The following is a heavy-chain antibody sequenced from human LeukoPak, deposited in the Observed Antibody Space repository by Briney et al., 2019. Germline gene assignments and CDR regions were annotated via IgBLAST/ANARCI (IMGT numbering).Heavy chain of an antibody. V-gene: IGHV3-30-3*01. CDR3: AREGVYRRWLQLGAFDI. D-gene: IGHD5-24*01. J-gene: IGHJ3*02. CDR1: GFTFSSYA. CDR2: ISYDGSNK. Sequence: PGGSLRLSCAASGFTFSSYAMHWVRQAPGKGLEWVAVISYDGSNKYYADSVKGRFTISRDNSKNTLYLQMNSLRAEDTAVYYCAREGVYRRWLQLGAFDIWGQGTMVTVSS.